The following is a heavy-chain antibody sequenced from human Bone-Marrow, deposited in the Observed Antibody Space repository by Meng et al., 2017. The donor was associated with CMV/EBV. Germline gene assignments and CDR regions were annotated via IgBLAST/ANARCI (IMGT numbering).Heavy chain of an antibody. CDR1: GFTFSSYW. V-gene: IGHV3-7*01. Sequence: GESLKISCAASGFTFSSYWMSWVRQAPGKGLEWVANIKQDGSEKYYVDSVKGRFTISRDNAKNSLYLQMNSLRAEDTAVYYCARGGVAARRQAEYFPHWGQGHLVPVYS. J-gene: IGHJ1*01. CDR2: IKQDGSEK. CDR3: ARGGVAARRQAEYFPH. D-gene: IGHD6-6*01.